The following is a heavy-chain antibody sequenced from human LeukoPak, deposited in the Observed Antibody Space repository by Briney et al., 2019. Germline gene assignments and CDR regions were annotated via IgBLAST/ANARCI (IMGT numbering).Heavy chain of an antibody. J-gene: IGHJ5*02. Sequence: ASVKVSCKTSGYIFTGYYIHWVRQAPGQGLEWMGWINPNSGGTKYGQKFQGRVTMTRDTSISTAYMELYSLRSDDTAVYYCARELGGGTTREDWFDPWGQGTLVTVSS. V-gene: IGHV1-2*02. CDR1: GYIFTGYY. D-gene: IGHD1-1*01. CDR3: ARELGGGTTREDWFDP. CDR2: INPNSGGT.